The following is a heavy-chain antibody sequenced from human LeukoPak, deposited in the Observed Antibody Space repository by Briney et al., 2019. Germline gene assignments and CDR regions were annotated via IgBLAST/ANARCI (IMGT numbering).Heavy chain of an antibody. J-gene: IGHJ4*02. CDR1: GGTFSSYA. Sequence: SVKVSCKASGGTFSSYAISWVRQAPGQGLEWMGRIIPILGIANYAQKFQGRVTITADKSTSTAYMELSSLRSEDTAVYYCTLVGASGRIAYWGQGTLVTVSS. V-gene: IGHV1-69*04. CDR2: IIPILGIA. D-gene: IGHD1-26*01. CDR3: TLVGASGRIAY.